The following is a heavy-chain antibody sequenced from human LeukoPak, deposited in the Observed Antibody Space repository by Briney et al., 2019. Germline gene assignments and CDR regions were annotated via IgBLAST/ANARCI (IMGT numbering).Heavy chain of an antibody. D-gene: IGHD5-12*01. CDR2: IIPILGIA. CDR3: ARDHRRGYSGYERWFDP. J-gene: IGHJ5*02. CDR1: GGTFSSYA. V-gene: IGHV1-69*04. Sequence: SVKVSCKASGGTFSSYAISWVRQAPGQGLEWRGGIIPILGIANYAQKFQGRVTITADKSTSTAYMELSSLRSEDTAVYYCARDHRRGYSGYERWFDPWGQGTLVTVSS.